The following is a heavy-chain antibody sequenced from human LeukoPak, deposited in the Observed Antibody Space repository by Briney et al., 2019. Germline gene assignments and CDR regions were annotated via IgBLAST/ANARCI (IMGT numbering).Heavy chain of an antibody. CDR2: TYYRSKWYN. CDR1: GDSVSSNSAA. CDR3: ARGMWDLLRGAFDF. Sequence: SQTLSLTCAISGDSVSSNSAAWNWIRQSPSRGLEWLGRTYYRSKWYNEYAVSVKSRTTINPDTSKNQFSLQLNSVTPEDTAVYYCARGMWDLLRGAFDFWGQGTMVTVSS. D-gene: IGHD1-26*01. V-gene: IGHV6-1*01. J-gene: IGHJ3*01.